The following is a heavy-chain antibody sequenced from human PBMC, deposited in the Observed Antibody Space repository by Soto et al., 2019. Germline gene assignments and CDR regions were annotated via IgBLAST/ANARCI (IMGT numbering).Heavy chain of an antibody. CDR1: GFTFSSYC. Sequence: GGSLRLSSAASGFTFSSYCMHWVRQAPGKGLEWVAVISYDGSNKYYADSVKGRFTISRDNSKNTLYLQMNSLRAEDTAVYYCAKAPVLRYFDWLLEGVFDYWVQGTLVTGSS. D-gene: IGHD3-9*01. CDR3: AKAPVLRYFDWLLEGVFDY. CDR2: ISYDGSNK. V-gene: IGHV3-30*18. J-gene: IGHJ4*02.